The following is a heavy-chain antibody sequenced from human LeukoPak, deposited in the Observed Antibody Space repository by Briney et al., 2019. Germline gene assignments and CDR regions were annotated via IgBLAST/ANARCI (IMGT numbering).Heavy chain of an antibody. CDR1: GFTFSSYS. V-gene: IGHV3-48*01. J-gene: IGHJ4*02. CDR3: AREGVDDILTYYFDY. D-gene: IGHD3-9*01. CDR2: ISSSSSTI. Sequence: GGSLRLSCAASGFTFSSYSMNWVRQAPGKGLEWVSYISSSSSTIYYADSVKGRFTISRDNSKNTLYLQMNSLRAEDTAVYYCAREGVDDILTYYFDYWGQGTLVTVSS.